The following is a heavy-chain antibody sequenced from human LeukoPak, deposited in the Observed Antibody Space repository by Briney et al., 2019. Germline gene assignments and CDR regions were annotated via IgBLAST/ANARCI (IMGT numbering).Heavy chain of an antibody. CDR1: GFTFSSYG. J-gene: IGHJ4*02. CDR3: ARDSDFWSGYFDY. D-gene: IGHD3-3*01. CDR2: ISYDGSNK. Sequence: GGSLRLSCAASGFTFSSYGMHWVRQAPGKGLEWVAVISYDGSNKYYADSVKGRFTISRDNSKNTLYLQMNSLRAEDTAVYYCARDSDFWSGYFDYWGQGTLVTVSS. V-gene: IGHV3-30*03.